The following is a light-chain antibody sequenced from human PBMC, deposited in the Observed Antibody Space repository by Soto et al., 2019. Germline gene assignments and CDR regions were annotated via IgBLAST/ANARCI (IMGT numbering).Light chain of an antibody. J-gene: IGKJ1*01. Sequence: EIVLTQSPGTLSLSPGERATLSCRASQSVSSSYLSWYRQKPGQAPRLLIYGASSRATRIPDRVSGSGSGSDFSVTISSLELEAFAVYYCHQDGSCFGQGTKVDIK. V-gene: IGKV3-20*01. CDR2: GAS. CDR3: HQDGSC. CDR1: QSVSSSY.